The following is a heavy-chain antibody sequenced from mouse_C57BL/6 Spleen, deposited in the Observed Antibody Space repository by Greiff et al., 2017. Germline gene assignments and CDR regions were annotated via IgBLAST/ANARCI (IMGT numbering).Heavy chain of an antibody. D-gene: IGHD2-3*01. V-gene: IGHV1-69*01. J-gene: IGHJ1*03. CDR1: GYTFTSYW. CDR3: ASRGLYDGYNWYFDV. CDR2: IDPSDSYT. Sequence: QVQLQQPGAELVMPGASVKLSCKASGYTFTSYWMHWVKQRPGQGLEWIGEIDPSDSYTNYNQKFKGKSTLTVDKSSSTAYMQLSSLTSEDSAVYYCASRGLYDGYNWYFDVWGTGTTVTVSS.